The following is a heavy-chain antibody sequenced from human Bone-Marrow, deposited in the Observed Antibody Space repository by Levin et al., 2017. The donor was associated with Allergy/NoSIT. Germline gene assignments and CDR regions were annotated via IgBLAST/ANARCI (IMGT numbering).Heavy chain of an antibody. Sequence: SGPTLVKPTQTLTLTCTFSGFSLSTSGMCVSWIRQPPGKALEWLARIDWDDDKYYSTSLKTRLTISKDTSKNQVVLTMTNMDPVDTATYYCARTYYDFWSGCTIDYWGQGTLVTVSS. V-gene: IGHV2-70*11. CDR3: ARTYYDFWSGCTIDY. J-gene: IGHJ4*02. CDR2: IDWDDDK. D-gene: IGHD3-3*01. CDR1: GFSLSTSGMC.